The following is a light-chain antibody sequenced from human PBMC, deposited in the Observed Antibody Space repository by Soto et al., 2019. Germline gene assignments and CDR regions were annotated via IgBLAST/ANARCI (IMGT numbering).Light chain of an antibody. CDR3: QQFGSSPRT. Sequence: VLTQSPGTLSLSPGERATLSCRASQSVSSTYLAWYQQKPGQAPRLLIYGASSRATGIPDRFSGSGSGTDLTLTISRLEPEEFAVYYCQQFGSSPRTFGQGTKVEI. V-gene: IGKV3-20*01. CDR2: GAS. CDR1: QSVSSTY. J-gene: IGKJ1*01.